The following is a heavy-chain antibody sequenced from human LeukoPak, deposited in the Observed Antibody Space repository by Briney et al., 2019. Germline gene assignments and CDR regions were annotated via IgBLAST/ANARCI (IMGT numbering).Heavy chain of an antibody. D-gene: IGHD3-22*01. CDR3: ARKYDSSGYFDC. V-gene: IGHV3-23*01. CDR2: ISGGGDVA. CDR1: GFSLSAYA. J-gene: IGHJ4*02. Sequence: GGSLRLSCIVSGFSLSAYAMGWVRQTPGKGLEWVSAISGGGDVAYYAGSVKGRFTISRDNSKNTVYLQMDSLRGEDTAVYYCARKYDSSGYFDCWGRGTLVTVSS.